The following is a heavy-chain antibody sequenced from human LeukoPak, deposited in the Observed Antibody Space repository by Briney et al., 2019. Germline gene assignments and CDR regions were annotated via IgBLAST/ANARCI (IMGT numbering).Heavy chain of an antibody. Sequence: PGRSLRLSCAASGFTFSSYGMHWVRQAPGKGLEWVAVIWYDGSNKYYADSVKGRFTISRDNSKNTLYLQMNSLRAEDTAVYYCARAGHTAMVLSQHRGDYYYYYMDVWGKGTTVTVSS. CDR3: ARAGHTAMVLSQHRGDYYYYYMDV. CDR2: IWYDGSNK. J-gene: IGHJ6*03. D-gene: IGHD5-18*01. CDR1: GFTFSSYG. V-gene: IGHV3-33*01.